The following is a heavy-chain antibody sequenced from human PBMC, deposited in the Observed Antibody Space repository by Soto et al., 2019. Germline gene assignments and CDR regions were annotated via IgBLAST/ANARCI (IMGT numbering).Heavy chain of an antibody. J-gene: IGHJ4*02. CDR1: GGSISSSSYY. V-gene: IGHV4-39*07. D-gene: IGHD3-9*01. CDR2: IYYSGST. CDR3: AREGYDILTGYLDY. Sequence: SETLSLTCTVSGGSISSSSYYWGWIRQPPGKWLEWIGNIYYSGSTYYNPSLKSRVTISVDTSKNQFSLKLSSVTAADTAVYYCAREGYDILTGYLDYWGQGTLVTVSS.